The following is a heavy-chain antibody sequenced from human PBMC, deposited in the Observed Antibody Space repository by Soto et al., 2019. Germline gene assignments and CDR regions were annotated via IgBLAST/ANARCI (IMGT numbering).Heavy chain of an antibody. J-gene: IGHJ6*03. CDR1: GFTFSSYA. CDR3: AKAPYSSGWEAYMDV. D-gene: IGHD6-19*01. CDR2: ISGSGGST. V-gene: IGHV3-23*01. Sequence: GGSLRLSCAASGFTFSSYAMSWVRQAPGKGLEWVSAISGSGGSTYCADSVKGRFTISRDNSKNTLYLQMNSLRAEDTAVYYCAKAPYSSGWEAYMDVWGKGTTVTVSS.